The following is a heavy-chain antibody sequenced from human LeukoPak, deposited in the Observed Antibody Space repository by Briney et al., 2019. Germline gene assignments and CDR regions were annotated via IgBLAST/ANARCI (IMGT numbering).Heavy chain of an antibody. V-gene: IGHV3-30-3*01. CDR2: ISYDGSNK. Sequence: GGSLRLSCAASGFTFSSYAMHWVRQAPGKGLEWVAVISYDGSNKYYADSVKGRFTISRDNSKNTLYLQVNSLRAEDTAVYYCARDNCSYGLCYFDYWGQGTLVTVSS. D-gene: IGHD5-18*01. CDR1: GFTFSSYA. J-gene: IGHJ4*02. CDR3: ARDNCSYGLCYFDY.